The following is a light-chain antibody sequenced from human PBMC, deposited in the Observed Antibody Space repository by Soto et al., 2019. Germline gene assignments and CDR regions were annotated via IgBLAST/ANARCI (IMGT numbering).Light chain of an antibody. J-gene: IGLJ2*01. Sequence: QSVLTQPPSASGTPGQRVTISCSGSSSNIGINYVYWYQQLPGTAPKLLIYRNNQRPSGVPARFSGSKSGTSASLAISGLRSEDEADYYCAAWGDILLFGGGTKLTVL. CDR1: SSNIGINY. V-gene: IGLV1-47*01. CDR2: RNN. CDR3: AAWGDILL.